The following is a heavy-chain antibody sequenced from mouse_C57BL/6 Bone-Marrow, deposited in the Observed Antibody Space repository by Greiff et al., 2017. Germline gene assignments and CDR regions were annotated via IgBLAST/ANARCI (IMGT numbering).Heavy chain of an antibody. J-gene: IGHJ1*03. Sequence: QVQLQQPGAELVKPGASVKLSCKASGYTFTSYWMHWVKQRPGQGLEWIGMIHPNSGSTNYNEKFKSKATLTVDKSSSTAYMQLSSLTSEDSAVYYCATDYYGGSYWYFDVWGTGTTVTVSS. CDR1: GYTFTSYW. D-gene: IGHD1-1*01. V-gene: IGHV1-64*01. CDR3: ATDYYGGSYWYFDV. CDR2: IHPNSGST.